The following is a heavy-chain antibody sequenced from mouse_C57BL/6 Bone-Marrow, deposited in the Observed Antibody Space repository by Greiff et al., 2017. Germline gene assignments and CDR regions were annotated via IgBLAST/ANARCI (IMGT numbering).Heavy chain of an antibody. Sequence: QVQLQQPGAELVRPGTSVKLSCKASGYTFTGYWMHWVKQRPGQGLEWIGVIDPSDSYTNYNPKFKGKATLTVDTSSSTAYLQLSRLTSEDSAVYYYAYYYGSSDYWGQGTTLTVSS. D-gene: IGHD1-1*01. V-gene: IGHV1-59*01. CDR2: IDPSDSYT. J-gene: IGHJ2*01. CDR1: GYTFTGYW. CDR3: AYYYGSSDY.